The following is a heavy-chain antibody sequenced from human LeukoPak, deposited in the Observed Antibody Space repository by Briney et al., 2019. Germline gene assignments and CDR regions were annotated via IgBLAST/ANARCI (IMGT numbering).Heavy chain of an antibody. J-gene: IGHJ4*02. D-gene: IGHD5-18*01. CDR1: GASVSGSAYY. V-gene: IGHV4-39*07. CDR3: ARHPDTAMLAFDY. Sequence: SETLSLTCTVSGASVSGSAYYWGWIRQPPGKGLEWIGNIYYSGSTYYNPSLKSRVTISVDTSKNQFSLKLSSVTAADTAVYYCARHPDTAMLAFDYWGQGTLVTVSS. CDR2: IYYSGST.